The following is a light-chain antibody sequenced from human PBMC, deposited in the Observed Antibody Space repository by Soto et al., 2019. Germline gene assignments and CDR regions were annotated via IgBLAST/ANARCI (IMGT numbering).Light chain of an antibody. J-gene: IGLJ3*02. Sequence: QSALTQPASVSGSPGQSITISCTGTSSDVGNYNYVSWYQQHPGKAPKLMIYGVSNRPSEVSNRFSGSKSGNTASLTVSGLQAEDEADYYCSSYTSSSTRLFGGGTKLTVL. V-gene: IGLV2-14*01. CDR1: SSDVGNYNY. CDR2: GVS. CDR3: SSYTSSSTRL.